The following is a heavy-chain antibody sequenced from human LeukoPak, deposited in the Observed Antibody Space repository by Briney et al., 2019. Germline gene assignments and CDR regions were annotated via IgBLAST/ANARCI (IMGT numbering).Heavy chain of an antibody. D-gene: IGHD5-24*01. J-gene: IGHJ3*02. CDR2: INPSGGST. Sequence: ASVKVSCKASGYTFTSYYMHWVRQAPGQGLEWMGIINPSGGSTSYAQKFQGRVTMTRDTSTSTVYMELSSLSSEDTAVYYCARAMADDAFDIWGQGTMVTVSS. CDR1: GYTFTSYY. CDR3: ARAMADDAFDI. V-gene: IGHV1-46*01.